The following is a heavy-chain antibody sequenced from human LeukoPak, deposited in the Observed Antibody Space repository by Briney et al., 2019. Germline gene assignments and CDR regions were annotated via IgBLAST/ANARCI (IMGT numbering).Heavy chain of an antibody. CDR2: INHSGST. CDR1: GGSISSSFYY. CDR3: ARGLRFWNYFDY. Sequence: SETLSLTCTVSGGSISSSFYYWGWIRQPPGKGLEWIGEINHSGSTNYNPSLKSRVTISVDTSKNQFSLKLSSVTAADTAVYYCARGLRFWNYFDYWGQGTLVTVSS. J-gene: IGHJ4*02. V-gene: IGHV4-39*07. D-gene: IGHD3-3*01.